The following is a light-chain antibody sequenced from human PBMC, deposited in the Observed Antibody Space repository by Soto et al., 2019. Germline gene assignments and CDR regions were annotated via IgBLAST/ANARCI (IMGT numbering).Light chain of an antibody. CDR3: QQYHNLWT. J-gene: IGKJ1*01. Sequence: DIQMTQSPSSLSASVGDRVTITCRASQKISSYLNWYQQKPGKAPKLLIYAVSSLHSGVPSRFSGSGSGTDFTLTISNLLPEDFATYYCQQYHNLWTVGQGPKVDIK. V-gene: IGKV1-39*01. CDR2: AVS. CDR1: QKISSY.